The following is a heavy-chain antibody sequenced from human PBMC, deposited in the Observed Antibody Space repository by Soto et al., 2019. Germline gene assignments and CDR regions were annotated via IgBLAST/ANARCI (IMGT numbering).Heavy chain of an antibody. V-gene: IGHV1-18*01. Sequence: GASVKVSCKSSGDTITSYGISWVRQAPGQGLEWMGWISAYNGNTNYAQKLQGRVTMTTDTSTSTAYMELRSLRSDDTAVYYCARDSGSYYGGQTLDYWGQGTLVTVSS. CDR3: ARDSGSYYGGQTLDY. J-gene: IGHJ4*02. CDR1: GDTITSYG. CDR2: ISAYNGNT. D-gene: IGHD1-26*01.